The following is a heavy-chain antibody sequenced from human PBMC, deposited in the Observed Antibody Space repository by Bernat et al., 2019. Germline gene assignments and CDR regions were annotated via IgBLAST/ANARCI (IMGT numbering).Heavy chain of an antibody. D-gene: IGHD3-3*01. J-gene: IGHJ4*02. CDR1: GYAFTSYA. CDR2: INTNTGNP. Sequence: QVQLVQSGAEVKEPGASVKVSCKASGYAFTSYAMNWVRQAPGQGLEWMGWINTNTGNPTYAQGFTGRFVFSLDTSVSTAYLQISSLKAEDTAVYYCARDGGLGYDFWSGFPPVDYWGQGTLVTVSS. CDR3: ARDGGLGYDFWSGFPPVDY. V-gene: IGHV7-4-1*02.